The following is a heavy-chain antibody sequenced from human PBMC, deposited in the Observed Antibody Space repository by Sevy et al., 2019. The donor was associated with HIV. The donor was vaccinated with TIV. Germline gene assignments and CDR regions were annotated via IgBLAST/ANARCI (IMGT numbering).Heavy chain of an antibody. Sequence: SETLSLTCAVYGGSFSGYYWSWIRQPPGKGLEWIGEINHSGSTNYNPSLKSRVTISVDTSKNQFSLKLSSMTAADTAVYYCARGRLSGYSYGTYYYYGMDVWGQGTTVTVSS. CDR1: GGSFSGYY. D-gene: IGHD5-18*01. CDR2: INHSGST. V-gene: IGHV4-34*01. J-gene: IGHJ6*02. CDR3: ARGRLSGYSYGTYYYYGMDV.